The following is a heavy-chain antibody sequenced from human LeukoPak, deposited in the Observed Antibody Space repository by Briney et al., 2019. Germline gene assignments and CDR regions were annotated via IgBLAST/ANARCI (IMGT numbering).Heavy chain of an antibody. V-gene: IGHV3-23*01. CDR2: ISGSGGST. Sequence: PGGSLRLSCAASGFTFSSYAMSWVRQAPGKGLEWVSAISGSGGSTYYADSVKGRFTISRDNAKNSLYLQMTSLRAEDTAVYYCARCGTPNNYHYYGLDVWGQGTTITVSS. D-gene: IGHD5-24*01. CDR1: GFTFSSYA. J-gene: IGHJ6*02. CDR3: ARCGTPNNYHYYGLDV.